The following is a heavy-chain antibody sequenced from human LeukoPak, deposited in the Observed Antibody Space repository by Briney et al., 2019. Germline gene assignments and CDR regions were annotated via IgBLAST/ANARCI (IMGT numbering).Heavy chain of an antibody. CDR3: ARHPRGWRSVPAAISPLFDP. D-gene: IGHD2-2*01. V-gene: IGHV4-38-2*02. CDR2: IYHSGST. Sequence: SETLSLTCTVSGYSISSGYYWGWIRQPPGKGLEWIGSIYHSGSTYYNPSLKSRVTISVDTSKNQFSLKLSSVTAADTAVYYCARHPRGWRSVPAAISPLFDPWGQGTLVTVSS. CDR1: GYSISSGYY. J-gene: IGHJ5*02.